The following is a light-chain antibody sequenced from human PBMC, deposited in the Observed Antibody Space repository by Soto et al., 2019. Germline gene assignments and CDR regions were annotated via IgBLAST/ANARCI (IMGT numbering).Light chain of an antibody. CDR2: EVS. J-gene: IGLJ1*01. V-gene: IGLV2-18*02. Sequence: QSVLTQPPSVSGSPGQSVAISCTGTSSDVDSYNRVSWYQQPPGTAPKVMIYEVSNRPSGVPDRFSGSKSGNTASLTISGLQAEDEADYYCSSYTSSSTYVFRTGTKVTVL. CDR1: SSDVDSYNR. CDR3: SSYTSSSTYV.